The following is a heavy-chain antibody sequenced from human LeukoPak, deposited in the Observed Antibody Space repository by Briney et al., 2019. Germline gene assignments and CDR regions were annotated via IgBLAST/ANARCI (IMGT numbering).Heavy chain of an antibody. J-gene: IGHJ6*02. V-gene: IGHV4-34*01. D-gene: IGHD3-10*01. CDR1: GGSFSAYY. CDR3: ARFHYGSGSYLYYYNAMDV. CDR2: INHSGNT. Sequence: SETLSLTCAVHGGSFSAYYWTWIRQPPGKGLEWIGEINHSGNTNYNPSLKSRVTILLDTSRDQFSLKLRSVTAADTAVYYCARFHYGSGSYLYYYNAMDVWGQGPRSPSP.